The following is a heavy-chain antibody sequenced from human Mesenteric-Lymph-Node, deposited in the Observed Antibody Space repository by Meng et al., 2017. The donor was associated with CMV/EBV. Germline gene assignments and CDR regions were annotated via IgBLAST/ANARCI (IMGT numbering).Heavy chain of an antibody. CDR1: GFIVSSNN. Sequence: GESLKISCAVSGFIVSSNNMSWVRQAPGKGLQWVSRIYSDGSRTNYADSVKGRFTISRDNAKNTLYLQMNSLRAEDTAVYYCARGGSTYFDYWGQGTLVTVSS. D-gene: IGHD1-1*01. CDR3: ARGGSTYFDY. CDR2: IYSDGSRT. V-gene: IGHV3-74*01. J-gene: IGHJ4*02.